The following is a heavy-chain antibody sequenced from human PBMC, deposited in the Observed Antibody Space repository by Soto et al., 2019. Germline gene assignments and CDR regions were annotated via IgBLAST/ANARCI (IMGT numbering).Heavy chain of an antibody. Sequence: SETLSLSCTVSGDSISSGDYYWSWIRQPPGKGLEWIGLIYYSGSTHYNPSLKSRLIISVDRSKNQFSLKLSSVTAADTAVYYRARVPDRWGQGTLVTVSS. CDR3: ARVPDR. CDR1: GDSISSGDYY. D-gene: IGHD2-2*01. J-gene: IGHJ5*02. V-gene: IGHV4-30-4*01. CDR2: IYYSGST.